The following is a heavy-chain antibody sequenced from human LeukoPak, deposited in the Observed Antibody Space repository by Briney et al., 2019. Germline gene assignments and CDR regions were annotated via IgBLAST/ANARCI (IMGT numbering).Heavy chain of an antibody. V-gene: IGHV1-69*05. J-gene: IGHJ6*03. D-gene: IGHD1-1*01. CDR2: IITIFGSA. CDR3: ARATTGPVYYYYMDV. Sequence: ASVTVSFTSSGGTFIIYGISWVRQAPGQGHEWMGGIITIFGSANYPQKFQGRVTITTDESTSTAYMELSSLRSEDTAVYYCARATTGPVYYYYMDVWGKGTTVTVSS. CDR1: GGTFIIYG.